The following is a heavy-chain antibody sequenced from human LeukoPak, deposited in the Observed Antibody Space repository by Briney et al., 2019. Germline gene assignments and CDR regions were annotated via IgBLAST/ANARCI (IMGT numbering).Heavy chain of an antibody. CDR2: IEPNNGDT. J-gene: IGHJ3*02. D-gene: IGHD2-8*01. Sequence: ASVKVSCKASAYTFTGYYLHWVRQAPGQGPEWMGWIEPNNGDTEYAQKFQGRVTMTRVRSISTAYMELSRLTSDDTAVYYCARRSRNGLDAFDIWGQGTMVTVSS. CDR3: ARRSRNGLDAFDI. V-gene: IGHV1-2*02. CDR1: AYTFTGYY.